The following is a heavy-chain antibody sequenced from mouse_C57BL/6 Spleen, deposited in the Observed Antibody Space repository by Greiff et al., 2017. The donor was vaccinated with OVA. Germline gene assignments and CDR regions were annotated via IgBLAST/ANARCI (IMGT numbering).Heavy chain of an antibody. CDR2: ISSGSSTI. CDR1: GFTFSDYG. V-gene: IGHV5-17*01. J-gene: IGHJ4*01. CDR3: ARDWDYAMDY. Sequence: EVKLVESGGGLVKPGGSLKLSCAASGFTFSDYGMHWVRQAPEKGLEWVAYISSGSSTIYYADTVKGRFTISRDNAKNTLFLQMTSLRSEDTAMYYCARDWDYAMDYWGQGTSVTGSS. D-gene: IGHD4-1*01.